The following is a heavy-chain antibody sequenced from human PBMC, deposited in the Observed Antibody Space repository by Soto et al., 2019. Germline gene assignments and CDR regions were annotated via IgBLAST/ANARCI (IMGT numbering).Heavy chain of an antibody. CDR2: TYYRSKWYN. Sequence: PTLSLPCAISGDSVSSNSAAWNWIRPSPSRGLEWLGRTYYRSKWYNDYAVSVKSRITINPDTSKNQFSLQLNSVTPEDTAVYYCATQNSSSWYLDAFDIWGQGTRVNVS. V-gene: IGHV6-1*01. CDR3: ATQNSSSWYLDAFDI. J-gene: IGHJ3*02. CDR1: GDSVSSNSAA. D-gene: IGHD6-13*01.